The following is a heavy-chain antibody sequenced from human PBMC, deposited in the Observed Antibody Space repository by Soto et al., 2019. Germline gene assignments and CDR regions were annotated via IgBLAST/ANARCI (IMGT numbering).Heavy chain of an antibody. D-gene: IGHD2-21*02. CDR3: AKGTHLAYCGGDCYSVLPPYYYYGMDV. CDR1: GFTFGSYA. V-gene: IGHV3-23*01. Sequence: EVQLLESGGGLVQPGGSLRLSCAASGFTFGSYAMSWVRQAPGKGLEWVSVISGSGGSTSYADSVKGRFTISRDNSKNTLYLQMNSLRAEDTAVYYCAKGTHLAYCGGDCYSVLPPYYYYGMDVWGQGTTVTVSS. J-gene: IGHJ6*02. CDR2: ISGSGGST.